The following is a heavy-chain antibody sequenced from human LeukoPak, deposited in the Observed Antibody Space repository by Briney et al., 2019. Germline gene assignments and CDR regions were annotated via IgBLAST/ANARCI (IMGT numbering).Heavy chain of an antibody. J-gene: IGHJ3*02. CDR3: ARATYSSSWYPNNAFDI. V-gene: IGHV4-59*01. CDR1: GGSISTYY. Sequence: SETLSLTCTVSGGSISTYYWSWIRQPPGKGLEWIGYIYYSGSTNYNPSLKSRVTISVDTSKNQFSLKLSSVTAADTAVYYCARATYSSSWYPNNAFDIWGQGTMVTVSS. CDR2: IYYSGST. D-gene: IGHD6-13*01.